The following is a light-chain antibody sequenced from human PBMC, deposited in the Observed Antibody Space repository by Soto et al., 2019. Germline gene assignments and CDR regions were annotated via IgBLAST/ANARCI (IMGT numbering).Light chain of an antibody. Sequence: DIQMTQSPSTLSASVGDTVTITCRASESIDNWLAWYQQKPGKSPKLLIFAASPVIREVPSRLCGRGLGTEFTLTISSRQVDDYATFYCQQYHTDWTFGQGTKVEVK. J-gene: IGKJ1*01. CDR1: ESIDNW. CDR3: QQYHTDWT. V-gene: IGKV1-5*01. CDR2: AAS.